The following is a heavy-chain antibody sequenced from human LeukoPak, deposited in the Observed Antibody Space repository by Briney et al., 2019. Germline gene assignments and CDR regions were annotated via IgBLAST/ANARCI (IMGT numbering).Heavy chain of an antibody. V-gene: IGHV4-39*07. D-gene: IGHD4-17*01. J-gene: IGHJ4*02. CDR2: IYDSGST. Sequence: SETLSLTCTVSGGSIRSSYYYWGWIRQPPGKGLEWIGSIYDSGSTYYNPSLKSRATISVDTSKNQFSLKLSSVTAADTAVYYCARGKDGDYGSYFDYWGQGTLVTVSS. CDR1: GGSIRSSYYY. CDR3: ARGKDGDYGSYFDY.